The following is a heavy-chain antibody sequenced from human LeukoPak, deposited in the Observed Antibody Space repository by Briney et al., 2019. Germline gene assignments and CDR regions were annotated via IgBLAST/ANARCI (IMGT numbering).Heavy chain of an antibody. Sequence: GGSLRLSCAASGFTFSSYSMNWVRQAPGKGLEWVSAISGSGGSTYYADSVKGRSTISRDNSKNTLYLQMNSLRAEDTAVYYCAKDSGQLVVGTLDYWGQGTLVTVSS. CDR2: ISGSGGST. CDR1: GFTFSSYS. D-gene: IGHD6-13*01. J-gene: IGHJ4*02. CDR3: AKDSGQLVVGTLDY. V-gene: IGHV3-23*01.